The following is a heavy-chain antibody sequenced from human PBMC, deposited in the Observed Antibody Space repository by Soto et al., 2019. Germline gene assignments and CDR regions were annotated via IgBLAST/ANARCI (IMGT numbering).Heavy chain of an antibody. Sequence: EVQLLESGGGLVQPGGSLRLSCAASGFTFSSYAMSWVRQAPGKGLEWVSAISGSGGSTYYADYVKGRFTISRDNSKNTLYLQMNRLRAKDTAVYYCEKAGLVVVIRPNWFDPWGQGTLVTVSS. J-gene: IGHJ5*02. CDR1: GFTFSSYA. D-gene: IGHD3-22*01. V-gene: IGHV3-23*01. CDR3: EKAGLVVVIRPNWFDP. CDR2: ISGSGGST.